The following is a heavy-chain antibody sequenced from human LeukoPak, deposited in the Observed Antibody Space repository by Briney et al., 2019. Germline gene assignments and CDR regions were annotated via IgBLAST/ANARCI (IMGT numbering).Heavy chain of an antibody. CDR3: ARVKNGSSSCWFDP. V-gene: IGHV4-34*01. CDR2: INHSGST. CDR1: GGSFSGYY. Sequence: PSETLSLTCAVYGGSFSGYYWSWIRQPPGKGLEWIGEINHSGSTNYNPSLKSRVTISVDTSKNQFSLKLSSVTAADTAVYYCARVKNGSSSCWFDPWGQGTLVTVSS. D-gene: IGHD6-6*01. J-gene: IGHJ5*02.